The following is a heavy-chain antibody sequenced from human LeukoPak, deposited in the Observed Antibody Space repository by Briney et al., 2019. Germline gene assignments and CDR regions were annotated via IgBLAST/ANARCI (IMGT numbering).Heavy chain of an antibody. CDR3: ARVGGYYYYGMDV. Sequence: GGSLRLSCAASGFTFSSYEMNWVRQAPGKGLEWVSYISSSGSTIYYADSMKGRFTISRDNAKNSLYLQMNSLRAEDTAVYYCARVGGYYYYGMDVWGQGTTVTVSS. D-gene: IGHD2-15*01. CDR2: ISSSGSTI. V-gene: IGHV3-48*03. J-gene: IGHJ6*02. CDR1: GFTFSSYE.